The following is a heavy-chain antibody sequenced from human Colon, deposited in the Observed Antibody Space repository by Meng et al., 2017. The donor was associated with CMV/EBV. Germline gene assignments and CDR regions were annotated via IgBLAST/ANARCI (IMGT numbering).Heavy chain of an antibody. CDR3: ASEDRYSYGFPDY. CDR2: ISSNGGST. Sequence: GESLKISCAASGFTFSSYAMHWVRQAPGKGLEYVSAISSNGGSTSYADSVKGRFTISRDNSKNTLYLQMGSLRAEDMAVYYCASEDRYSYGFPDYWGQGTLVTVSS. V-gene: IGHV3-64*02. CDR1: GFTFSSYA. J-gene: IGHJ4*02. D-gene: IGHD5-18*01.